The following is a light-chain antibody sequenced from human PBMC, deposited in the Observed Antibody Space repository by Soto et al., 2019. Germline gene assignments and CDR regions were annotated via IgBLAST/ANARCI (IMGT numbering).Light chain of an antibody. CDR1: SSDVGGYDY. Sequence: QSALTQPASVSGSPGQSITISCTGTSSDVGGYDYVSWYQQHPGKAPKLIIYEVTYRPSGVSNRFSGSKSGNTASLTISGLRAEDEADYYCSSYTITSTRVFGGGTQLTVL. CDR3: SSYTITSTRV. J-gene: IGLJ3*02. CDR2: EVT. V-gene: IGLV2-14*01.